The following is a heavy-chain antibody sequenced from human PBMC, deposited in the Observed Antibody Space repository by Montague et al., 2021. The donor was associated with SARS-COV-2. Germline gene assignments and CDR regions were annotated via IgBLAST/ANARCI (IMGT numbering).Heavy chain of an antibody. V-gene: IGHV4-34*01. CDR3: ARDRLVDRARRRGAWFGP. J-gene: IGHJ5*02. CDR1: RGSFSDYY. Sequence: SETLSLTCAVYRGSFSDYYWTWIRQSPEKGLEWIGEISHSAATNYNPSLNSRVSMSMDTSNNQFSLRLGSVTAADTAVYYCARDRLVDRARRRGAWFGPWGQGTLVTVSS. D-gene: IGHD3-10*01. CDR2: ISHSAAT.